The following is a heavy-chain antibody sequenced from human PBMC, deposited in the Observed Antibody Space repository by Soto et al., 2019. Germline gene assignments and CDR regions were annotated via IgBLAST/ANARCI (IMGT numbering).Heavy chain of an antibody. V-gene: IGHV1-18*01. CDR1: GYTFTSYG. Sequence: GPVKVSCKASGYTFTSYGISWVRQAPGQGLEWMGWISAYNGNTNYAQKLQGRVTMTTDTSTSTAYMELRSLRSDDTAVYYCATKGEDYGDYEFDYWGQGTLVTVSS. J-gene: IGHJ4*02. CDR3: ATKGEDYGDYEFDY. D-gene: IGHD4-17*01. CDR2: ISAYNGNT.